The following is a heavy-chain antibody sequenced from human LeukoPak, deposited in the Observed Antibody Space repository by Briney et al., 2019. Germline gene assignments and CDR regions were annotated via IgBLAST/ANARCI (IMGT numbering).Heavy chain of an antibody. Sequence: SETLSLTCTVSGGSISSYYWSWIRQPAGKGLEWIGRIYTSGSTNYNPSLKSRVTMSVDTSKNQSSLKLSSVTAADTAVYYCARDGTDTAMVRPFDYWGQGTLVTVSS. CDR2: IYTSGST. V-gene: IGHV4-4*07. D-gene: IGHD5-18*01. CDR3: ARDGTDTAMVRPFDY. J-gene: IGHJ4*02. CDR1: GGSISSYY.